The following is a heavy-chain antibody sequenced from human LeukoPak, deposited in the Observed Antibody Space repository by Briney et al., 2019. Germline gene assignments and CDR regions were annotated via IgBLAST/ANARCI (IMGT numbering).Heavy chain of an antibody. CDR3: ARGKQWLAARFDY. V-gene: IGHV3-48*01. CDR1: GFTFSSYS. Sequence: GGPLRLSCAASGFTFSSYSMNRVRQAPGKGLEWVSYISSSSSTIYYADSVKGRFTISRDNAKNSLYLQMNSLRAEDTAVYYCARGKQWLAARFDYWGQGTLVTVSS. D-gene: IGHD6-19*01. CDR2: ISSSSSTI. J-gene: IGHJ4*02.